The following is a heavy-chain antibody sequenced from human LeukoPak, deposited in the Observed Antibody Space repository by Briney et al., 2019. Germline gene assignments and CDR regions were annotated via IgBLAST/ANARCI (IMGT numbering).Heavy chain of an antibody. J-gene: IGHJ5*02. CDR2: IYYSGST. Sequence: SETLSLTCTVSGGSISSYYWSWIRQPPGKGLEWIGYIYYSGSTNYNPSLKSRVTISVDTSKNQFSLKLSSVTAADTAVYYCAGGKTDGDNGWFDPWGQGTRVTVSS. V-gene: IGHV4-59*01. D-gene: IGHD4-17*01. CDR1: GGSISSYY. CDR3: AGGKTDGDNGWFDP.